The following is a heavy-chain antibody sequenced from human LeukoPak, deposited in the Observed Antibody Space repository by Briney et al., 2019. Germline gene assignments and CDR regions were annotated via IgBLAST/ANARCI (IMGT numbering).Heavy chain of an antibody. CDR3: ARDGSDSSSWLTPYYYYYYGMDV. D-gene: IGHD6-13*01. Sequence: PGGSLRLSCAASGFTFSSYAMHWVRQAPGKGLEWVAVISYDGSNKYYADSVKGRFTISRDNSKNTLYLQMNSLRAEDTAVNYCARDGSDSSSWLTPYYYYYYGMDVWGQGTTVTVSS. CDR1: GFTFSSYA. CDR2: ISYDGSNK. V-gene: IGHV3-30-3*01. J-gene: IGHJ6*02.